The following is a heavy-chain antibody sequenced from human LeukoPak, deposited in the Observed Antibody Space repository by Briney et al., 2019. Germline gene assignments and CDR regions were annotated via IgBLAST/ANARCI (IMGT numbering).Heavy chain of an antibody. CDR1: GGSISSYY. J-gene: IGHJ4*02. Sequence: SETLSLTCTVSGGSISSYYWSRIRQPPGKGLEWIGYIYYSGSTNYNPSLKSRVTISVDTSKNQFSLKLSSVTAADTAVYYCARVPAAREPIDYWGQGTLVTVSS. CDR2: IYYSGST. CDR3: ARVPAAREPIDY. V-gene: IGHV4-59*01. D-gene: IGHD2-2*01.